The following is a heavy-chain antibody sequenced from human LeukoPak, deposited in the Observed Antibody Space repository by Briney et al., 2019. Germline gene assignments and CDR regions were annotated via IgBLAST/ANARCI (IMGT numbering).Heavy chain of an antibody. CDR2: IYYSGST. CDR1: GGSISSYY. CDR3: ARVRLGYCSGGSCQYYFDY. J-gene: IGHJ4*02. D-gene: IGHD2-15*01. V-gene: IGHV4-59*01. Sequence: PSETLSLTCTVSGGSISSYYWSWIRQPPGKGLEWIGYIYYSGSTNYNPSLKSRVTISVDTSKNQFSLKLSSVTAADTAVYYCARVRLGYCSGGSCQYYFDYWGQGTLVTVSS.